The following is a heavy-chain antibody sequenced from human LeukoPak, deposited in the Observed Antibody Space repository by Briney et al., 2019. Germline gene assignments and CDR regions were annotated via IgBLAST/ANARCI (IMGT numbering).Heavy chain of an antibody. D-gene: IGHD3-9*01. Sequence: GGSLRLSCEASGFTFSGSWMSWVRQAPGEGLEWVASIRQGGSEKYYVDSVKGRFTISRDNAKNSLYLQMNSLRAEDTAVYYCARDVGYYDILTGGSFDYWGQGTLVTVSS. J-gene: IGHJ4*02. CDR1: GFTFSGSW. V-gene: IGHV3-7*01. CDR2: IRQGGSEK. CDR3: ARDVGYYDILTGGSFDY.